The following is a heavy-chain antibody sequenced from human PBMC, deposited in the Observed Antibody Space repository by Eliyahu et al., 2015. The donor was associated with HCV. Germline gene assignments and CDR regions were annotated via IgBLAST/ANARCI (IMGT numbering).Heavy chain of an antibody. V-gene: IGHV1-69*01. CDR3: ARAIVVVPAAMLGYNWFDP. J-gene: IGHJ5*02. CDR1: GGTFSSYA. Sequence: QVQLVQSGAEVKKPGSSVKVSCKASGGTFSSYAISWVRQAPGQGLEWMGGIIPIFGTANYAQKFQGRVTITADESTSTAYMELSSLRSEDTAVYYCARAIVVVPAAMLGYNWFDPWGQGTLVTVSS. D-gene: IGHD2-2*01. CDR2: IIPIFGTA.